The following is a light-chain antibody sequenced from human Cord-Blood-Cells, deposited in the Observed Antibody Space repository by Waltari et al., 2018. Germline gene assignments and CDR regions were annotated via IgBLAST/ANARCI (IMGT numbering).Light chain of an antibody. Sequence: DIQMTQSPSSLSASVAYRVTITCRASQSISSYLNWYQQKPGKAPKLLIYAASSLQSGVPSRFSGSGSGTDFTLTISSLQPEDFATYYCQQSYSTPPYTFGQGTKLEIK. J-gene: IGKJ2*01. CDR2: AAS. CDR3: QQSYSTPPYT. CDR1: QSISSY. V-gene: IGKV1-39*01.